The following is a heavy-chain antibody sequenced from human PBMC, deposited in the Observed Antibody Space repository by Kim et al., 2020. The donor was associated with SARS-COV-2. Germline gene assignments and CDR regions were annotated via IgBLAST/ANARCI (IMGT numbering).Heavy chain of an antibody. CDR3: TTLISAAGRGY. Sequence: TAYAAPVKSRFTMSRDDSKNTLYLQMNSLETEDTAVYYCTTLISAAGRGYWGQGTLVTVSS. CDR2: T. J-gene: IGHJ4*02. V-gene: IGHV3-15*01. D-gene: IGHD6-13*01.